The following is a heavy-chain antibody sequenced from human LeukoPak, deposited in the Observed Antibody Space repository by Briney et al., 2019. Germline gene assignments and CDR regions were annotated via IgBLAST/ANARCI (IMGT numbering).Heavy chain of an antibody. Sequence: GGSLRLSCAASGFTFSKYGMHWVRQAPGKGLEWVAVIWHNGSNKYYADSVRGRFTTSRDNSKNTLYLQMNSLRAEDTAVYYCARDRGSNDPIDYWGQGTLVSVSS. V-gene: IGHV3-33*01. CDR2: IWHNGSNK. J-gene: IGHJ4*02. CDR3: ARDRGSNDPIDY. D-gene: IGHD2-15*01. CDR1: GFTFSKYG.